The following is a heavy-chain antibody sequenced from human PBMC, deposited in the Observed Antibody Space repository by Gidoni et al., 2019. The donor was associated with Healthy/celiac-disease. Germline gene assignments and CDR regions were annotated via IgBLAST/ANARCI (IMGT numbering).Heavy chain of an antibody. CDR1: GFTFDDYA. CDR2: ISWDGGST. CDR3: AKDEGDYYYYMDV. J-gene: IGHJ6*03. V-gene: IGHV3-43D*03. Sequence: EVQLVESGGVVVQPGGSLRLSCAASGFTFDDYAMHWVRQAPGKGLEWVSLISWDGGSTYYADSVKGRFTISRDNSKNSLYLQMNSLRAEDTALYYCAKDEGDYYYYMDVWGKGTTVTVSS.